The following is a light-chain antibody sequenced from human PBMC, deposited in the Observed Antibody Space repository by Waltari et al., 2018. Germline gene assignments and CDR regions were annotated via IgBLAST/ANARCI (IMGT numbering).Light chain of an antibody. Sequence: QSALTQPASVSGSPGQSLTISCTGTSSDVGSYNLFSGYQQHPGKAPKLMIYEGSKRPSGVSNRFSGSKSGNTASLTISGLQAEDEADYYCCSYAGSSTLVFGGGTKLTVL. V-gene: IGLV2-23*01. CDR2: EGS. J-gene: IGLJ3*02. CDR1: SSDVGSYNL. CDR3: CSYAGSSTLV.